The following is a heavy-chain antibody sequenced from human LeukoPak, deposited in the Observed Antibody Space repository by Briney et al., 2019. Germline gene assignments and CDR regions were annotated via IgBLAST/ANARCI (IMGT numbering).Heavy chain of an antibody. D-gene: IGHD1/OR15-1a*01. J-gene: IGHJ4*02. CDR3: ARESPNGDWNN. V-gene: IGHV4-4*07. CDR2: IYSSGST. CDR1: VGSFSGYY. Sequence: PSETLSLTCAVYVGSFSGYYWSWIRQPAGKGLEWIGRIYSSGSTNYNSSLKSRVTMSVDTSKNQFSLKLRSVTAADTAVYYCARESPNGDWNNWGQGTLVTVSS.